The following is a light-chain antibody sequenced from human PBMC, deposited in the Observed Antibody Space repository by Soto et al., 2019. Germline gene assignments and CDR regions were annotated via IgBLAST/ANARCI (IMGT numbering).Light chain of an antibody. CDR1: KNDIGVYDF. J-gene: IGLJ1*01. CDR3: KSYAGSNTYV. V-gene: IGLV2-8*01. Sequence: QSVPTQPPSASGSPGQSVTISCTGTKNDIGVYDFVSWYQHHPGKAPRLIIYEVVQRPSGGPDRFSGSKSGNTASLTVSGLQAADEADYFCKSYAGSNTYVFGSGTKLTVL. CDR2: EVV.